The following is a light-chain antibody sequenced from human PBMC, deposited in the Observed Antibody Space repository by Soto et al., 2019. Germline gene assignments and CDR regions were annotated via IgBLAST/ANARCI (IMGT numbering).Light chain of an antibody. CDR1: QSVSSSY. J-gene: IGKJ4*01. Sequence: EIVLTQSPGTLSLSPGERATLSCRASQSVSSSYLAWYQQKPGQAPRLLIYGASSRATGIPDRFSGSGSGTYSTLTISRLEPEDFAVYYCQQYGSSPLTFGGGTKVEIK. CDR2: GAS. V-gene: IGKV3-20*01. CDR3: QQYGSSPLT.